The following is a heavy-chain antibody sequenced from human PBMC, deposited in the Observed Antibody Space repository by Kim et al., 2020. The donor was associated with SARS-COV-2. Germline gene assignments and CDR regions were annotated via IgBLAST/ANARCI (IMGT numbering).Heavy chain of an antibody. V-gene: IGHV1-69*13. Sequence: SVKVSCKASGGTFSSYAISWVRQAPGQGLEWMGGIIPIFGTANYAQKFQGRVTITADESTSTAYMELSSLRSEDTAVYYCARGAYYDILTGYSLSGRGHNWFDPWGQGTLVTVSS. CDR2: IIPIFGTA. D-gene: IGHD3-9*01. CDR3: ARGAYYDILTGYSLSGRGHNWFDP. J-gene: IGHJ5*02. CDR1: GGTFSSYA.